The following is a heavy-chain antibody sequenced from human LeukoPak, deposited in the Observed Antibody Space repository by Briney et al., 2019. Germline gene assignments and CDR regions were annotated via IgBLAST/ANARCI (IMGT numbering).Heavy chain of an antibody. Sequence: SQTLSLTCTVSGGSISSGSYYWSWIRQPPGKGLEWIGYIYYSGSTNYNPSLKSRVTISVDTSKNQFSLKLSSVTAADTAVYYCARGSGYDYDYWGQGTLVTVSS. CDR3: ARGSGYDYDY. CDR2: IYYSGST. J-gene: IGHJ4*02. D-gene: IGHD5-12*01. CDR1: GGSISSGSYY. V-gene: IGHV4-61*01.